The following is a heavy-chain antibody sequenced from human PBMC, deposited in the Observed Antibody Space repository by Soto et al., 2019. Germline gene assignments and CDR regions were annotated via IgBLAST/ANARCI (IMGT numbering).Heavy chain of an antibody. CDR2: ISYDGSNK. V-gene: IGHV3-30*18. Sequence: GGSLRLSCAASGFTFSSYGMHWVRQAPGKGLEWVAVISYDGSNKYYVDSVKGRFTISRDNSKNTLYLQMNSLRAEDTAVYYCAKDGKDYYDSSGYPGYWGQGTLVTVSS. J-gene: IGHJ4*02. CDR3: AKDGKDYYDSSGYPGY. CDR1: GFTFSSYG. D-gene: IGHD3-22*01.